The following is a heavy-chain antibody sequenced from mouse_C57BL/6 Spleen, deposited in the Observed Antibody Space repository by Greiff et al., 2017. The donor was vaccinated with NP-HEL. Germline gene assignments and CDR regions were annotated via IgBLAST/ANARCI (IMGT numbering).Heavy chain of an antibody. CDR2: INYDGSST. D-gene: IGHD1-1*02. V-gene: IGHV5-16*01. CDR3: ARDGGEGWYFDY. J-gene: IGHJ2*01. CDR1: GFTFSDYY. Sequence: EVHLVESEGGLVQPGSSMKLSCTASGFTFSDYYMAWVRQVPEKGLEWVANINYDGSSTYYLDSLKSRFIISRDNAKNILYLQMSSLKSEDTATYYCARDGGEGWYFDYWGQGTTLTVSS.